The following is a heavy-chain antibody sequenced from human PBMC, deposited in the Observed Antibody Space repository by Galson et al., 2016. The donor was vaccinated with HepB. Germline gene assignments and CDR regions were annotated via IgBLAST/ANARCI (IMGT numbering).Heavy chain of an antibody. CDR1: GFTFSSYG. V-gene: IGHV3-33*08. CDR2: MWYDGSNK. D-gene: IGHD6-13*01. J-gene: IGHJ4*02. Sequence: SLRLSCAGFGFTFSSYGMHWVRQAPGRGLEWVAVMWYDGSNKYYADSVKGRFTISRDNSKNTLFLQMNSLRAEDTAVYYCAREKDSSSWYNFDYWGQGTLVTVSS. CDR3: AREKDSSSWYNFDY.